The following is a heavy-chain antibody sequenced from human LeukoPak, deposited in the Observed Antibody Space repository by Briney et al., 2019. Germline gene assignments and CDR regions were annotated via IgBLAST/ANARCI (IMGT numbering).Heavy chain of an antibody. D-gene: IGHD3-3*01. CDR1: GFSFSSYW. CDR3: ARDQAAVERRFLEWLLLFDY. CDR2: INSDGSST. J-gene: IGHJ4*02. Sequence: PGGSLRLSCVASGFSFSSYWMHWVRQAPGKGLVWVSRINSDGSSTSYADSAKGRFTISRDNAKNTLYLQMNSLRAEDTAVYYCARDQAAVERRFLEWLLLFDYWGQGTLVTVSS. V-gene: IGHV3-74*01.